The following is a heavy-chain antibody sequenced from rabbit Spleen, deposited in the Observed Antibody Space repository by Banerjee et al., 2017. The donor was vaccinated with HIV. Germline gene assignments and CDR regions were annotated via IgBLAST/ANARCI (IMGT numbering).Heavy chain of an antibody. V-gene: IGHV1S45*01. D-gene: IGHD8-1*01. CDR1: GVSFSGSSY. J-gene: IGHJ4*01. Sequence: QEQLEESGGDLVKPGASLTLTCIASGVSFSGSSYMCWVRQAPGKGLEWIACIWTGSSGKTYYASWAKGRFTISKTSSTTVTLQMTSLTAADTATYFCARADFGINNYPYYFNLWGPGTLVTVS. CDR2: IWTGSSGKT. CDR3: ARADFGINNYPYYFNL.